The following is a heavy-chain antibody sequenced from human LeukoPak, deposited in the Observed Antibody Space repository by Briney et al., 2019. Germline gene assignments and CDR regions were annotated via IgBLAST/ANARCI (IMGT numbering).Heavy chain of an antibody. J-gene: IGHJ4*02. CDR2: ISGSGTTI. CDR1: AFSFSDYY. D-gene: IGHD3-22*01. CDR3: ARAWYYYDSSGPFDY. V-gene: IGHV3-11*04. Sequence: GGSLRLSCAATAFSFSDYYMTWNRQAPGKGLEWVSYISGSGTTIYYADSVKGRFTISRDNAKNSLYLQMNSLRAEDTAVYYCARAWYYYDSSGPFDYWGQGTLVTVSS.